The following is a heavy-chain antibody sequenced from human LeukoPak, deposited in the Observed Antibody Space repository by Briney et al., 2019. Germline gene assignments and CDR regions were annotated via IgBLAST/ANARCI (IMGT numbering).Heavy chain of an antibody. D-gene: IGHD3-3*01. CDR3: ARLGSRDFWSGYMGY. Sequence: GESLKISCKGSGYSFTNYWIGWVRQMPGKGLEWMGIIYPGDSDTRYSPSFQGQVTISADKSISTAYLQWSSLKASDTAMYYCARLGSRDFWSGYMGYWGQGTLVTVSS. J-gene: IGHJ4*02. CDR1: GYSFTNYW. V-gene: IGHV5-51*01. CDR2: IYPGDSDT.